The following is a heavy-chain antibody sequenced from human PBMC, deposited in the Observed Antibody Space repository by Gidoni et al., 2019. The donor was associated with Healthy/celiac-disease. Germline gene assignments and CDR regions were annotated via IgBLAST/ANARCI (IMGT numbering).Heavy chain of an antibody. CDR2: IKQDGSEK. D-gene: IGHD3-3*01. CDR3: ARGGYDFWSGYYTLVDWFDP. V-gene: IGHV3-7*05. J-gene: IGHJ5*02. CDR1: GVTFSSYW. Sequence: EVQLVESGGGLVQPGGSLRLSCAASGVTFSSYWMSWVRQAPGKGLEWVANIKQDGSEKYYVDSVKGRFTISRDNAKNSLYLQMNSLRAEDTAVYYCARGGYDFWSGYYTLVDWFDPWGQGTLVTVSS.